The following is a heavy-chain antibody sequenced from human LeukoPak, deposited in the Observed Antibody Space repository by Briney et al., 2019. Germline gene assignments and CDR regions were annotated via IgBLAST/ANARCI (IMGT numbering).Heavy chain of an antibody. CDR3: ARDQGSCWFKPFDY. V-gene: IGHV3-21*01. CDR1: GFTFSSYS. J-gene: IGHJ4*02. CDR2: ISSSSSYI. Sequence: GGSLRLSCAASGFTFSSYSMNWVRQAPGKGLEWVSAISSSSSYIYYADSLKGRFTISRDNAKNSLYLQMNSLRAEDTAVYYCARDQGSCWFKPFDYWGQGTLVTVSS. D-gene: IGHD3-10*01.